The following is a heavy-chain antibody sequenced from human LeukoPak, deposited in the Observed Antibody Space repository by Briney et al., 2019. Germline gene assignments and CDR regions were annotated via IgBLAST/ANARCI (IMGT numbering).Heavy chain of an antibody. CDR1: GYTFTSYG. D-gene: IGHD3-9*01. CDR2: ISAYNGNT. Sequence: ASVKVSCKASGYTFTSYGISWVRQAPGQGLEWMGWISAYNGNTNYAQKLQGRVTMTTDTSTSTAYVELRSLRSDDTAVYYCARGDYDILTGYYPFDYWGQGTLDTVSS. CDR3: ARGDYDILTGYYPFDY. J-gene: IGHJ4*02. V-gene: IGHV1-18*04.